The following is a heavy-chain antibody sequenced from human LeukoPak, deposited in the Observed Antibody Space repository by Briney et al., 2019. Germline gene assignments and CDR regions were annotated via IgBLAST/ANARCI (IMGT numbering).Heavy chain of an antibody. CDR2: IYYSGST. D-gene: IGHD3-10*01. J-gene: IGHJ5*02. CDR3: ARLNMVRETNWFDP. Sequence: SETLSLTCTVSGGSISSYYWSWIRQPPGKGLEWIGYIYYSGSTNYNTSLKSPVTISVDTSKNQFSLKLSSVTAADAAVYYCARLNMVRETNWFDPWGQGTLVTVSS. V-gene: IGHV4-59*01. CDR1: GGSISSYY.